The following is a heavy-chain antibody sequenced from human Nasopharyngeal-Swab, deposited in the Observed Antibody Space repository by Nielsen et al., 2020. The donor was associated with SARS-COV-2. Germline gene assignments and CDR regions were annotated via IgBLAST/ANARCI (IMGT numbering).Heavy chain of an antibody. D-gene: IGHD2-21*02. Sequence: ASVKVSCKASGYTFTSYAMHWVRQAPGQRLEWMGWINAGNGNTKYSQKFQGRVTITRDTSASTAYMELSSLRSEDTAVYYCARGPKTVVVTATNWYFDLWGRGTLVTVSS. CDR3: ARGPKTVVVTATNWYFDL. V-gene: IGHV1-3*01. CDR1: GYTFTSYA. J-gene: IGHJ2*01. CDR2: INAGNGNT.